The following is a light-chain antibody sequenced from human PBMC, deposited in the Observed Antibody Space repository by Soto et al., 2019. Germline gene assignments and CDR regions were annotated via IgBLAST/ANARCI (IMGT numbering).Light chain of an antibody. Sequence: DIVMTQSPDSLAVSLGERATINCKSSQSVFYSSNNKNYLAWYQLKPGQSPKLLISWASTRASGVPDRFSGSGSGTDFALNISSLQAEDVAVYYCQQYYRLGTVGGGTKVEIK. CDR2: WAS. J-gene: IGKJ4*02. CDR1: QSVFYSSNNKNY. V-gene: IGKV4-1*01. CDR3: QQYYRLGT.